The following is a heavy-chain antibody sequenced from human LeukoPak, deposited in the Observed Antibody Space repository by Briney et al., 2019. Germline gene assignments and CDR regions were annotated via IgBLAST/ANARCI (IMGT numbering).Heavy chain of an antibody. CDR3: ARARSGAVARNYNWFDP. V-gene: IGHV1-2*04. J-gene: IGHJ5*02. CDR2: INPNSGGT. CDR1: GYTLTELS. Sequence: GASVKVSCKVSGYTLTELSMHWVRQAPGQGLEWMGWINPNSGGTNYAQKFQGWVTMTRDTSISTAYMELSRLRSDDTAVYYCARARSGAVARNYNWFDPWGQGTLVTVSS. D-gene: IGHD6-19*01.